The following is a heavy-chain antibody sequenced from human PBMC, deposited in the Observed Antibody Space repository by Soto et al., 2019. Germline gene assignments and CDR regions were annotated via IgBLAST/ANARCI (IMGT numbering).Heavy chain of an antibody. Sequence: GESLKISCKGSGYSFTSYWISWVRQMPGEGLEWMGRIDPSDSYTNYSPSFQGHVTISADKSISTAYLQWSSLKASDTAMYYCARTEQWLDNWFDPWGQGTLVTVS. V-gene: IGHV5-10-1*01. J-gene: IGHJ5*02. CDR3: ARTEQWLDNWFDP. CDR2: IDPSDSYT. CDR1: GYSFTSYW. D-gene: IGHD6-19*01.